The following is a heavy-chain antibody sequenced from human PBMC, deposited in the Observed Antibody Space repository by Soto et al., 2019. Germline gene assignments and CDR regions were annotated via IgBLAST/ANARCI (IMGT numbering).Heavy chain of an antibody. CDR1: GFTFSTYG. V-gene: IGHV3-30*18. CDR3: VKDESINWYSGHFRH. J-gene: IGHJ1*01. D-gene: IGHD6-13*01. Sequence: GGSLRLSCAASGFTFSTYGMHWVRQAPGKGLEWVAVISYDGSKKDYADSVKGRFTISRDNSKYTLYLQTNSLRAEDTAFYYCVKDESINWYSGHFRHWGQGTLVTVSS. CDR2: ISYDGSKK.